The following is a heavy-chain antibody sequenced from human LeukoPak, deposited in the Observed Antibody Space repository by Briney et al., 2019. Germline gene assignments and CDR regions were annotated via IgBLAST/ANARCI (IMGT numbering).Heavy chain of an antibody. CDR2: VYYSGST. J-gene: IGHJ5*02. V-gene: IGHV4-4*02. D-gene: IGHD6-19*01. Sequence: PSETLSLTCVVSGDSINNNKWWSWVRQPPGKGLEWIGDVYYSGSTNYNPSLKSRVTMSVDKSKNQFFMKLNSVTAADTAVYYCARLPYSSGWYYYFDPWGQGTLVTVSS. CDR3: ARLPYSSGWYYYFDP. CDR1: GDSINNNKW.